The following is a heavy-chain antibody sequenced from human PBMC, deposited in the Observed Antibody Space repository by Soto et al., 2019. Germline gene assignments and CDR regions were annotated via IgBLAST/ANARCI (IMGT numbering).Heavy chain of an antibody. CDR3: AREVQVHTPAFVY. Sequence: QVQLVQSGAEMKKPGSSVKVSCQSAGGNFNTYAMNWVRQAPGQGPEWMGDISPMFGAANYAPKFQGRVTITADASTGTSYMQLSSLTSEDTALYFCAREVQVHTPAFVYWGQGTLVTVSS. CDR2: ISPMFGAA. CDR1: GGNFNTYA. D-gene: IGHD3-10*01. V-gene: IGHV1-69*19. J-gene: IGHJ4*02.